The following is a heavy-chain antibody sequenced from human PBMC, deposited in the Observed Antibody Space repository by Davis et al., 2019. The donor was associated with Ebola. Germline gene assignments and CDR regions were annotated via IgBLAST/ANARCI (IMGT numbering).Heavy chain of an antibody. CDR1: GFTFSSYG. D-gene: IGHD3-3*01. CDR3: ARGPTYYDFWSGYFSFSLDY. J-gene: IGHJ4*02. Sequence: PGGSLRLSCAASGFTFSSYGMHWVRQAPGKGLEWVAVISYDGSNKYYADSVKGRFTISRDNSKNTLYLQMNSLRAEDTAVYYCARGPTYYDFWSGYFSFSLDYWGQGTLVTVSS. CDR2: ISYDGSNK. V-gene: IGHV3-30*03.